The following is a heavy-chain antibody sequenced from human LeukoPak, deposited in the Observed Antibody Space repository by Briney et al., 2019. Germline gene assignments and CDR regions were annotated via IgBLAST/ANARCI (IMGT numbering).Heavy chain of an antibody. V-gene: IGHV4-59*08. CDR1: GRSVNNSC. CDR2: ISYSGTT. CDR3: ATGSRSPFNFDY. Sequence: SETLSLTCTVSGRSVNNSCWSWIRQHPGKGLEWVGYISYSGTTSYNPSLKSRVTISVDTSKNHFSLKLSSVTAADTAVYYCATGSRSPFNFDYWGQGTLVIVSS. J-gene: IGHJ4*02. D-gene: IGHD3-10*01.